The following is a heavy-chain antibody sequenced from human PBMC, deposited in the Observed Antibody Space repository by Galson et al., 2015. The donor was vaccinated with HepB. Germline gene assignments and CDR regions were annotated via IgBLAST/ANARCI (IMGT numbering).Heavy chain of an antibody. Sequence: LRLSCAASGFTFSSYWMSWVRQAPGKGLEWVANIKQDGSEKYYVDSVKGRFTISRDNAKNSLYLQMNSLRAEDTAVYYCARDRAVVTLGAFDFWGQGTLVTVSS. CDR1: GFTFSSYW. J-gene: IGHJ4*02. V-gene: IGHV3-7*01. CDR2: IKQDGSEK. D-gene: IGHD4-23*01. CDR3: ARDRAVVTLGAFDF.